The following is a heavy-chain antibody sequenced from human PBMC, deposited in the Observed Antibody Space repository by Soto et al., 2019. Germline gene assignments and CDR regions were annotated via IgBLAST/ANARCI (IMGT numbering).Heavy chain of an antibody. V-gene: IGHV1-69*01. J-gene: IGHJ4*02. CDR3: ARGDSGYVWFNEI. D-gene: IGHD3-22*01. Sequence: QEQLVQSGAEVKKSGSSVKVSCKASGGLFSTYAISWVRQAPGQGLEWMGGIIPVFATTYYAEKFEGIVTITADESTNTAYMELSSLRSEDTAMYYCARGDSGYVWFNEIWGQGTLVTVSS. CDR2: IIPVFATT. CDR1: GGLFSTYA.